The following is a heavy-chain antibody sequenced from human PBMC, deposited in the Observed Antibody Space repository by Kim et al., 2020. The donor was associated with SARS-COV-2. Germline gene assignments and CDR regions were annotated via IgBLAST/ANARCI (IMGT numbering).Heavy chain of an antibody. CDR2: ISAYNGNT. J-gene: IGHJ2*01. Sequence: ASVKVSCKASGYTFTSYGISWVRQAPGQGLEWMGWISAYNGNTNYAQKLQGRVTMTTDTSTSTAYMELRSLRSDDTAVYYCARRPTSSGHWYFDLWGRGTLVTVSS. CDR3: ARRPTSSGHWYFDL. D-gene: IGHD3-22*01. V-gene: IGHV1-18*01. CDR1: GYTFTSYG.